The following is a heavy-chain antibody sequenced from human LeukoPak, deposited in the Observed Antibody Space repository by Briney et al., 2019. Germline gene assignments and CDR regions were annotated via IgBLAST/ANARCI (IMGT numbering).Heavy chain of an antibody. J-gene: IGHJ1*01. CDR2: ISGSGGST. V-gene: IGHV3-23*01. Sequence: GGSLRLSCAASGFTFSSYSMNWVRQAPGKGLEWVSAISGSGGSTYYADSVKGRFTIPRDNSKNTLYLQMNSLRAEDTAVYYCAKDPGGTDSSGYYYIFQHWGQGTLVTVSS. D-gene: IGHD3-22*01. CDR3: AKDPGGTDSSGYYYIFQH. CDR1: GFTFSSYS.